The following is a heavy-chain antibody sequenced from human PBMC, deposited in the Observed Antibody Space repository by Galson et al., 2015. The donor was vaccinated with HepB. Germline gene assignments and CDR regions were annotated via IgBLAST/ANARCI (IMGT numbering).Heavy chain of an antibody. CDR1: GGSISSGGYY. J-gene: IGHJ5*02. CDR2: IYYSGST. Sequence: TLSLTCTVSGGSISSGGYYWSWIRQHPGKGLEWIGYIYYSGSTYYNPSLKSRVTISVDTSKNQFSLKLSSVTAADTAVYYCARGCRGSTRRFDPWGQGTLVTVSS. V-gene: IGHV4-31*03. CDR3: ARGCRGSTRRFDP. D-gene: IGHD2-2*01.